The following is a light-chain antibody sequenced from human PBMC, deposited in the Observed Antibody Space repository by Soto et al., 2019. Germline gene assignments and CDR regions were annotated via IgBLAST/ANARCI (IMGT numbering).Light chain of an antibody. J-gene: IGKJ3*01. Sequence: AIQMTQSPSSLSASVGDRVTITCRTSQDISRALAWYQQRPGKAPRLLIYTASNLQRGVPSRFSGSGSGTDFTLTISSLQPEDFATYYCLQDYNYPFIFGPGTRVD. CDR2: TAS. V-gene: IGKV1-6*01. CDR1: QDISRA. CDR3: LQDYNYPFI.